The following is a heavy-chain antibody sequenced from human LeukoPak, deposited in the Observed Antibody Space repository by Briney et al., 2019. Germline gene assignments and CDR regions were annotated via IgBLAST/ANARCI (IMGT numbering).Heavy chain of an antibody. J-gene: IGHJ4*02. Sequence: GGSLTLSCAASGFTFSSYAMSWVRQAPGKGLEWVSAISGSGGSTYYADSVKGRFTISRDNSKNTVYLQMNSLRAEDTAVYYCARAKYSSGGDYWGQGTLVTVSS. CDR1: GFTFSSYA. CDR2: ISGSGGST. V-gene: IGHV3-23*01. D-gene: IGHD6-19*01. CDR3: ARAKYSSGGDY.